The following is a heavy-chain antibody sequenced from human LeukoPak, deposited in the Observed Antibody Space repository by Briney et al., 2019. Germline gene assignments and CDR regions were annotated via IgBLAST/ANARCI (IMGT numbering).Heavy chain of an antibody. Sequence: GESLKISCKGSGYSFTTYWIGWVRQMPGKGLEWMGIIYPGDSDTRYSPSFQGQVTISADKSISTAYLQWSSLKASDTAMYYCASQGGYTSGWLIFDYWGQGTLVTASS. J-gene: IGHJ4*02. D-gene: IGHD6-19*01. CDR3: ASQGGYTSGWLIFDY. CDR1: GYSFTTYW. V-gene: IGHV5-51*01. CDR2: IYPGDSDT.